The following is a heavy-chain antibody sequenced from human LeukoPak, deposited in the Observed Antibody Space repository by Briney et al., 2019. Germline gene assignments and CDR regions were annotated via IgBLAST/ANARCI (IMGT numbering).Heavy chain of an antibody. V-gene: IGHV4-34*01. D-gene: IGHD3-10*01. CDR3: ARTDGSGSYFSGRLRRWFDY. Sequence: SETLSLTCAVYGGSFSGYYWSWIRQPPGKGLEWIGEINHSGSTNYNPSLKSRVTISVDTSKNQFSLKLSSVTAADTAVYYCARTDGSGSYFSGRLRRWFDYWGQGTLVTVSS. CDR2: INHSGST. J-gene: IGHJ4*02. CDR1: GGSFSGYY.